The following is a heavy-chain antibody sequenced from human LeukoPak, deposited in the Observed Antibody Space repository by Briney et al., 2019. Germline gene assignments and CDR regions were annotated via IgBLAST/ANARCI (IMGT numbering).Heavy chain of an antibody. CDR1: GYTFTSYG. CDR3: PRDRGCCFDNRYYHYGMDV. Sequence: ASVKVSCKASGYTFTSYGISWVRQAPGPGLEWMGWISAYNGNTNYAQKLQGRVTMTSDTSTSNPYMELRSLRSDDTAVYYWPRDRGCCFDNRYYHYGMDVWGKGTTVTVSS. V-gene: IGHV1-18*01. J-gene: IGHJ6*04. D-gene: IGHD2-15*01. CDR2: ISAYNGNT.